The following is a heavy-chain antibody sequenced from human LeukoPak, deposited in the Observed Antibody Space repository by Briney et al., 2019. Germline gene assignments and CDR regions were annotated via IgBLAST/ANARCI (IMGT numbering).Heavy chain of an antibody. CDR1: GFTFSSYS. CDR2: ISSSSSYI. V-gene: IGHV3-21*01. J-gene: IGHJ4*02. Sequence: GGSLRLSCAAFGFTFSSYSMNWVRQAPGKGLEWVSSISSSSSYIYYADSVKGRFTISRDNAKNSLYLQMNSLRAEDTAVYYCARDLTTYYDILSGYYGFDYWGQGTLVTVSS. D-gene: IGHD3-9*01. CDR3: ARDLTTYYDILSGYYGFDY.